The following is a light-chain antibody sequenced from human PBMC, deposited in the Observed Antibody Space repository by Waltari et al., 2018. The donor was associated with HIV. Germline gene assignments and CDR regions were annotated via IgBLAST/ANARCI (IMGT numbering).Light chain of an antibody. J-gene: IGLJ2*01. Sequence: QSALTQPPSASGSRGQSVTISCTGTRSDVVPSNFVSWYQQYPGMAPKLIIYEVNKRPSGVPDRFSGSKSGNTASLTVSGLQAEDEADFYCSSYAGSAVVFGGGTKLTVL. CDR3: SSYAGSAVV. CDR2: EVN. CDR1: RSDVVPSNF. V-gene: IGLV2-8*01.